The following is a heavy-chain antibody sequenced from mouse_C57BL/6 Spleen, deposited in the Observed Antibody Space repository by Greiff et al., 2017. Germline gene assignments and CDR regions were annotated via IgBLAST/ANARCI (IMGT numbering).Heavy chain of an antibody. Sequence: EVQLQESGPGLVKPSQSLSLTCSVTGYSITSGYYWNWIRQFPGNHLEWMGYISYDGSTNYNSSLNNRISITRDTSKYQFYLKFNSVTTEDTATYYCARGSSNWWFAYWGQGTLVTVSA. V-gene: IGHV3-6*01. D-gene: IGHD2-5*01. CDR2: ISYDGST. CDR1: GYSITSGYY. J-gene: IGHJ3*01. CDR3: ARGSSNWWFAY.